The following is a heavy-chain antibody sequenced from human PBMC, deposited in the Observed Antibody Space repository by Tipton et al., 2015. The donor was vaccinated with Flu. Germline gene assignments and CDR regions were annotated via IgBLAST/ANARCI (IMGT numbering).Heavy chain of an antibody. CDR3: ARATKIGYSSGWSR. J-gene: IGHJ4*02. D-gene: IGHD6-19*01. V-gene: IGHV4-39*07. Sequence: STVSGGSTTISSYYWGWIRQPPGKGLEWIGNVYYSGSTYYNPSLKSRVTLSVDTSKNQFSLKVSSVTAADTAVYYCARATKIGYSSGWSRWGQGTLVTVS. CDR2: VYYSGST. CDR1: GGSTTISSYY.